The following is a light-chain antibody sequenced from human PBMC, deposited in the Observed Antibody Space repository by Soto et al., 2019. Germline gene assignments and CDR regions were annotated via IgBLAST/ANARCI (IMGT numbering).Light chain of an antibody. V-gene: IGKV1-5*03. CDR2: KAS. CDR3: QQYNSYPYT. Sequence: DIQMTQSPSTLSASVGDRVTITCRASQSISSGLAWYQQKPGKAPNPLIYKASSLESGVPSRFSGSGSGTEFALTITSLQPDDLATYYCQQYNSYPYTFGQGTKLEIK. J-gene: IGKJ2*01. CDR1: QSISSG.